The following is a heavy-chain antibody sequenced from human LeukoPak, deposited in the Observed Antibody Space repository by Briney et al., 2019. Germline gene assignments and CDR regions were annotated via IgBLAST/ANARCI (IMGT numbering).Heavy chain of an antibody. CDR1: GGSISSYY. J-gene: IGHJ4*02. V-gene: IGHV4-59*12. D-gene: IGHD6-13*01. Sequence: SETLPLTCTVSGGSISSYYWSWIRQPPGKGLEWIGYIYYSGSTNYNPSLKSRVTISVDTSKNQFSLKLNSVTAADTAVYYCARDHSSSSEDYWGQGTLVTVSS. CDR2: IYYSGST. CDR3: ARDHSSSSEDY.